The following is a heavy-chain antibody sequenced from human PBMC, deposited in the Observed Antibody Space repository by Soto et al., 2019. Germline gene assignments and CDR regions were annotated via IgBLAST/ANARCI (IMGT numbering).Heavy chain of an antibody. D-gene: IGHD3-22*01. CDR3: AKDRDCYDSSGYYMSWFDP. J-gene: IGHJ5*02. CDR1: GFTFSSYA. CDR2: ISGSGGST. Sequence: GGSLRLSCAASGFTFSSYAMSWVRQAPGKGLEWVSAISGSGGSTYNADSVKGRFTISRDNSKNTLYLQMNSLRAEDTAVYYCAKDRDCYDSSGYYMSWFDPWGQGTLVTVSS. V-gene: IGHV3-23*01.